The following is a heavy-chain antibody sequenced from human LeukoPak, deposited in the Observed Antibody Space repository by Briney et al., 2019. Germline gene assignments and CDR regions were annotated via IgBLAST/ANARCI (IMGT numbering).Heavy chain of an antibody. D-gene: IGHD3-9*01. CDR3: PRHGTNYGILTGYYFDY. Sequence: GESLKISCKGSGYSFTSYWIGWVRQMPGKGLEGMGFIYPGDSDTRYSPSFQGQVTISADKSISTACLQWSSLKASDTAMYYCPRHGTNYGILTGYYFDYWGQGTLVTVSS. V-gene: IGHV5-51*01. CDR2: IYPGDSDT. J-gene: IGHJ4*02. CDR1: GYSFTSYW.